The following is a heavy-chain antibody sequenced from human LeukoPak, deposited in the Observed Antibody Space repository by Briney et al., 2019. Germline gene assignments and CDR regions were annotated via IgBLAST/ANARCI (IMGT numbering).Heavy chain of an antibody. V-gene: IGHV3-15*01. CDR1: GFTFSNAW. CDR3: YGDYAPGPYYFDY. Sequence: GGSLRLSCAASGFTFSNAWMSWVRQAPGKGLEWVGRIKSKTDGGTTDYVAPVKGRFAISRDDSKNTLYLQMNSLKTEDTAVYYCYGDYAPGPYYFDYWGQGTLVPVSS. CDR2: IKSKTDGGTT. J-gene: IGHJ4*02. D-gene: IGHD4-17*01.